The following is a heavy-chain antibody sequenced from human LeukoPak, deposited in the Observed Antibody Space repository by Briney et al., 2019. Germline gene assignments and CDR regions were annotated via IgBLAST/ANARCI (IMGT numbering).Heavy chain of an antibody. Sequence: GASVKVSCKASVYTFTSYYMHWVRQAPGQGLEWMGIINPSGGSTSYAQKLQGRVTMTRDTSISAAYMELSRLRSEDTAVYYCARAGYVLRFLEWLPNFDPWGQGTLVTVSS. CDR1: VYTFTSYY. J-gene: IGHJ5*02. CDR3: ARAGYVLRFLEWLPNFDP. CDR2: INPSGGST. D-gene: IGHD3-3*01. V-gene: IGHV1-46*04.